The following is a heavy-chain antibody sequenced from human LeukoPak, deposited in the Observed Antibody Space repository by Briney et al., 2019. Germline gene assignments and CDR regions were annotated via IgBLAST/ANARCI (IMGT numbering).Heavy chain of an antibody. CDR3: ASGGVLGYCSSTSCQ. V-gene: IGHV3-7*03. Sequence: GGSLRLSCAASGFTFSNYWMTWVRQATGKGLEWVANIDQDGSEMYSVDSVKGRFSISRDNAKKALYLQMNSLRAEDTAVYYCASGGVLGYCSSTSCQGGQGTLVTVSS. CDR2: IDQDGSEM. CDR1: GFTFSNYW. D-gene: IGHD2-2*01. J-gene: IGHJ4*02.